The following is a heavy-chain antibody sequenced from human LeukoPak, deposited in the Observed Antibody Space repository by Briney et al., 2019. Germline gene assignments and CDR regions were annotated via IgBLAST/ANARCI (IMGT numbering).Heavy chain of an antibody. CDR3: ARDLGEWELPYNWFDP. V-gene: IGHV4-39*07. D-gene: IGHD1-26*01. Sequence: SETLSLTCTVSGGSISSSSNDWGWIRQPPGKGREWIGSIYYSGSTYYSPSLKSRVTISVDTSKNQFSLKLSSVTAADTAMYYCARDLGEWELPYNWFDPWGQGTLVTVSS. J-gene: IGHJ5*02. CDR1: GGSISSSSND. CDR2: IYYSGST.